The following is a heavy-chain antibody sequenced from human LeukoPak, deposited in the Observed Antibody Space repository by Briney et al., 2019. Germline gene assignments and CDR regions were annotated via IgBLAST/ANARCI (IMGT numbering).Heavy chain of an antibody. CDR1: GGTFSSYA. D-gene: IGHD2-2*01. J-gene: IGHJ4*02. Sequence: SVKVSCKASGGTFSSYAISWVRQAPGQGLEWMGGIIPIFGTANYAQKFQGRVTITADESTSTAYMELSSLRSEDTAVYYCARVKSRYCSSTSCQIFDYWGQGTLVTVSS. CDR2: IIPIFGTA. V-gene: IGHV1-69*13. CDR3: ARVKSRYCSSTSCQIFDY.